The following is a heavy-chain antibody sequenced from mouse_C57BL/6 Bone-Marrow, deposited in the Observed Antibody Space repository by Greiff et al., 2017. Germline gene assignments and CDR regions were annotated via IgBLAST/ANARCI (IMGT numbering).Heavy chain of an antibody. J-gene: IGHJ4*01. CDR3: ARGWDYYAMDY. D-gene: IGHD4-1*01. V-gene: IGHV5-4*03. CDR1: GFTFSSYA. Sequence: EVKLVESGGGLVKPGGSLKLSCAASGFTFSSYAMSWVRQTPEKRLEWVATISDGGSYTYYPDNVQGRFTISRDNAKNNLYLQMSHLKSEDTAMYYCARGWDYYAMDYWGQGTSVTVSS. CDR2: ISDGGSYT.